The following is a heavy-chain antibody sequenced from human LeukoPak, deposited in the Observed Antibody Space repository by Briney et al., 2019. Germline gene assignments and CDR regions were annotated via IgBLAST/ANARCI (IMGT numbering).Heavy chain of an antibody. D-gene: IGHD2-15*01. V-gene: IGHV4-4*07. CDR2: IYTRDDI. Sequence: SETLSLTCTVSGGSITGYYWSWIRRPAGKGLEWIARIYTRDDINYNPSLKSRVTLSVDTSKNQFSLNLKSVTAADMAVYYCARETVGYCSGGPCPYYFDSWGQGTLVTVSS. CDR1: GGSITGYY. CDR3: ARETVGYCSGGPCPYYFDS. J-gene: IGHJ4*02.